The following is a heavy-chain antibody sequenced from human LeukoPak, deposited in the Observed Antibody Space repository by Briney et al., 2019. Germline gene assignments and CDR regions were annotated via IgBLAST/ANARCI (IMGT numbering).Heavy chain of an antibody. CDR3: AGLEGRYSTDWFYFFDY. CDR1: GGSISSLNL. D-gene: IGHD6-19*01. V-gene: IGHV4-4*02. J-gene: IGHJ4*02. Sequence: SETLSLTCIVSGGSISSLNLWSWLRQPPGKGLEWIGEMYLGGTTNFNPSLKSRVTILIDKSKNQLSLQLTSVTAADTTVYYCAGLEGRYSTDWFYFFDYWGQGALVTVSS. CDR2: MYLGGTT.